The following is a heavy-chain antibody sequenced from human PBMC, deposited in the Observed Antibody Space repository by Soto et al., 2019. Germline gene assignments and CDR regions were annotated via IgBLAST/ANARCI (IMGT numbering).Heavy chain of an antibody. CDR2: VYYSGST. Sequence: QMQLQESGPGLVKPSETLSLTCNVSGGSISSYYWGWIRQPPGKGLEWIGYVYYSGSTNYNPSLKSRLTISVDTSKSHFSLELRSVTAADTAVYYWARARGHPYRYCSGDNCYSPYFDYWGQGTLVTVSS. D-gene: IGHD2-15*01. CDR3: ARARGHPYRYCSGDNCYSPYFDY. V-gene: IGHV4-59*01. CDR1: GGSISSYY. J-gene: IGHJ4*02.